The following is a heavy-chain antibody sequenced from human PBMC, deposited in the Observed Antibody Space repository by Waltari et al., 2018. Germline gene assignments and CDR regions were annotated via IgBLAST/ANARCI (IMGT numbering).Heavy chain of an antibody. CDR3: ARQEGAAGYNFWSGYYAFGFDM. J-gene: IGHJ3*02. V-gene: IGHV4-39*07. D-gene: IGHD3-3*01. CDR1: GGSISSSSHY. Sequence: QLHLQESGPGLVKPSETLSLTCIVSGGSISSSSHYWGWLRQSPGKGLEWIGSLFYSGNTYYNPSLKSRNTISIDTSKNQFSLKLSSVTAADTAVYYCARQEGAAGYNFWSGYYAFGFDMWGQGTMVTVSS. CDR2: LFYSGNT.